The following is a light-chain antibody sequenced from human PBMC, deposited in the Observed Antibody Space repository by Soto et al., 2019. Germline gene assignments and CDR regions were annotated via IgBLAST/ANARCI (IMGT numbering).Light chain of an antibody. J-gene: IGLJ1*01. CDR3: SSKTSSITYV. CDR2: EVT. Sequence: QSALTQPASVSGSPGQSITISCTGTSSDVGGYNYVSWYQQHPDKAPKLIIYEVTNRPSGVSSRFSGSKSGNTASLTISGLQAEDEADYYCSSKTSSITYVLGTGTKVTVL. CDR1: SSDVGGYNY. V-gene: IGLV2-14*01.